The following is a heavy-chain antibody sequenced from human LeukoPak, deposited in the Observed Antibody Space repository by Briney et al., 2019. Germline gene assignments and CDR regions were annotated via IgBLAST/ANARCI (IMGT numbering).Heavy chain of an antibody. D-gene: IGHD5/OR15-5a*01. V-gene: IGHV3-30*18. J-gene: IGHJ4*02. CDR2: ISYDGSNK. Sequence: PGGSLRLSCAASGFTLSSYGMHWVRQAPGKGLEWVAVISYDGSNKYYADSVKGRFTISRDNSKNTLYLQMNSLRAEDTAVYYCAKDLPPDYWGQGTLVTVSS. CDR1: GFTLSSYG. CDR3: AKDLPPDY.